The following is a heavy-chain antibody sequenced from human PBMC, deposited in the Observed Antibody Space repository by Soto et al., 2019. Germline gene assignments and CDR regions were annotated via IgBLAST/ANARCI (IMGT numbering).Heavy chain of an antibody. CDR3: AGGGGLERPYYYYGMDV. CDR1: GGSISSYY. J-gene: IGHJ6*02. Sequence: SETLSLTCTVSGGSISSYYWSWIRQPAGKGLEWIGRIYTSGSTNYNPSLKSRVTMPVDTSKNQFSLKLSSVTAADTAVYYCAGGGGLERPYYYYGMDVWGQGTTVTVSS. V-gene: IGHV4-4*07. D-gene: IGHD1-1*01. CDR2: IYTSGST.